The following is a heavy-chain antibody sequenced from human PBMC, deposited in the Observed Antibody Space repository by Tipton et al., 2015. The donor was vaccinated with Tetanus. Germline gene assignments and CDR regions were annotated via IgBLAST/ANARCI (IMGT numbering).Heavy chain of an antibody. V-gene: IGHV4-39*02. J-gene: IGHJ6*02. CDR1: GGSISTSSYY. CDR3: ARLGGPTTDFFYGLDV. D-gene: IGHD3-10*01. Sequence: TLSLTCNVSGGSISTSSYYWGWIRQPPGKGLEWIGGIYYSGSTYYNPSLESRLTVSVDTSKNHISLGLRSVTAADTAVYFCARLGGPTTDFFYGLDVWGRGTTVIVSS. CDR2: IYYSGST.